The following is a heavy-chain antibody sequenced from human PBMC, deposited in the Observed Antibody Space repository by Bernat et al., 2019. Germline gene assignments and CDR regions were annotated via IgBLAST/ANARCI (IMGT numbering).Heavy chain of an antibody. CDR1: GGSISSGSYH. V-gene: IGHV4-39*01. CDR3: ARRKHHDY. CDR2: VYYSGST. Sequence: QLQLQESGPGLVKPSETLSLTCTVSGGSISSGSYHWGWIRQPPGKGLEWIGRVYYSGSTYYNPSLKSPVTISVDTSKNQFSLKLSSVTAADTAVYYCARRKHHDYWGQGTLVTVSS. J-gene: IGHJ4*02.